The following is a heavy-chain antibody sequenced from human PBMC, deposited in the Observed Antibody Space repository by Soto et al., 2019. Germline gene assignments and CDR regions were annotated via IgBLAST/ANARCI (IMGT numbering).Heavy chain of an antibody. CDR3: ARRAETNGWNGFGADKYYFDF. V-gene: IGHV1-8*01. CDR1: GYTFTSYD. Sequence: ASVKVSCKASGYTFTSYDIYWVRQATGQGLEWMGWMNPNTGNSGYAQKFQGRVTMASDTSISTAHMELSSLRSEDTAVYYCARRAETNGWNGFGADKYYFDFWGQGTLVTVSS. J-gene: IGHJ4*02. CDR2: MNPNTGNS. D-gene: IGHD1-1*01.